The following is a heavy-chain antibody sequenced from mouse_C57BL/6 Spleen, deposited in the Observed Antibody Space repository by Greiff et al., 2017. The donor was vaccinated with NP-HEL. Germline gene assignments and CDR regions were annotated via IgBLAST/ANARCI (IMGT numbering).Heavy chain of an antibody. D-gene: IGHD1-1*01. J-gene: IGHJ2*01. CDR3: ARSYYGSSYFDY. CDR2: INPSSGYT. CDR1: GYTFTSYW. Sequence: VQRVESGAELAKPGASVKLSCKASGYTFTSYWMHWVKQRPGQGLEWIGYINPSSGYTKYNQKFKDKATLTADKSSSTAYMQLSSLTYEDSAVYYCARSYYGSSYFDYWGQGTTLTVSS. V-gene: IGHV1-7*01.